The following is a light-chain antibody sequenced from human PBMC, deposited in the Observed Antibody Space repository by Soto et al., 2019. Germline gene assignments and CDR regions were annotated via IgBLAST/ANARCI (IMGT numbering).Light chain of an antibody. CDR3: EQYDSYPVT. CDR2: RAS. Sequence: IQMTQSPSTLSASVGDRVTITCRASQSIGYYLAWYHQKPGRPPQLLIYRASTLESGVPSRFSGSGSGTDFTLTISSLQPDDFAPYYCEQYDSYPVTFGQGTNLEIK. CDR1: QSIGYY. V-gene: IGKV1-5*03. J-gene: IGKJ2*01.